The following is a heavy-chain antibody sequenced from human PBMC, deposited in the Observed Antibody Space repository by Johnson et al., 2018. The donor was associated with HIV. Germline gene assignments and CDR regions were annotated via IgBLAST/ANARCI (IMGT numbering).Heavy chain of an antibody. Sequence: QVQLVESGGGVVQPGGSLRLSCAASGFTFSNYGMHWVRQAPGKGLAWVAFIRYDGTNKYYADSVKGRFTISRDNSKNTLYLQMNSLRAEDTAVYYCAKDLGTGDDAFDIWGQGTMVTVSS. V-gene: IGHV3-30*02. CDR1: GFTFSNYG. D-gene: IGHD7-27*01. J-gene: IGHJ3*02. CDR3: AKDLGTGDDAFDI. CDR2: IRYDGTNK.